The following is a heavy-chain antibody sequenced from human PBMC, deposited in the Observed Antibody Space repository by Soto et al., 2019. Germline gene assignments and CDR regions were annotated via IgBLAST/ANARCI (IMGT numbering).Heavy chain of an antibody. CDR1: GFTFSSYN. Sequence: NPGGSLRLSCEDSGFTFSSYNMNWVRQSPGKGLEWVSSLSSRSNHIFHADSVKGRFTISRDNAKNSLYLQMNSLKAEDTAVYYCAKDRGLGSPVSGGMGVWGQGTTVTVSS. J-gene: IGHJ6*02. V-gene: IGHV3-21*01. CDR2: LSSRSNHI. CDR3: AKDRGLGSPVSGGMGV. D-gene: IGHD3-10*01.